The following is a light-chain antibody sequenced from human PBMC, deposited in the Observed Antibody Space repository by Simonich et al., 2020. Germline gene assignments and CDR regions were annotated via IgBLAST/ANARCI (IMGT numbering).Light chain of an antibody. J-gene: IGKJ2*01. CDR3: QQYNNWPYT. V-gene: IGKV3-15*01. CDR1: QSVSSN. CDR2: GAS. Sequence: EIVMTQSPATLSVSPGERATLSCRASQSVSSNLAWYQQKPGQAPRLLIDGASTRATCIPARCSVSGSGTEFTLTISSMQSEDFAVYYCQQYNNWPYTFGQGTKLEIK.